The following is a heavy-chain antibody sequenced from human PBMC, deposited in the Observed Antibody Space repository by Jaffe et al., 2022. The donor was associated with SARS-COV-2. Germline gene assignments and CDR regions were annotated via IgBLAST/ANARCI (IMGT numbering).Heavy chain of an antibody. Sequence: EVQLVESGGGLVQPGGSLRLSCAASGFTFSAYNINWVRQAPGKGLEWVSYISSGGSRIYYADSVKGRFTISRDNAKSSLYLQMNSLRDEDTAVYYCARLVHSGSDYLGHFDQWGQGTLVTVSS. CDR3: ARLVHSGSDYLGHFDQ. D-gene: IGHD5-12*01. CDR2: ISSGGSRI. J-gene: IGHJ4*02. V-gene: IGHV3-48*02. CDR1: GFTFSAYN.